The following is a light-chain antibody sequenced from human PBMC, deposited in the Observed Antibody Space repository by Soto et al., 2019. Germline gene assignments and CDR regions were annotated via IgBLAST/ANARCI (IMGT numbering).Light chain of an antibody. CDR3: QKYNSAPRT. J-gene: IGKJ4*01. V-gene: IGKV1-27*01. CDR2: AAS. Sequence: DIQMTQSPSSLSASVGERVTITCRASQGISNHLAWYQQKPGKVPKLLIYAASTLQSGVPSRFSGSGSGTDFTLTISSLQPEDVATYYCQKYNSAPRTFGGGTKVEI. CDR1: QGISNH.